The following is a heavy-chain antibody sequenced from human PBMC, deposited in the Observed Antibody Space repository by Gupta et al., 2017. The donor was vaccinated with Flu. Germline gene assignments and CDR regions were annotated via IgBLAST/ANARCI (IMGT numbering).Heavy chain of an antibody. D-gene: IGHD2-2*01. CDR2: ISAYNGNT. CDR3: ARYHIVVPPLSDYYGMDV. Sequence: QVQLVQSGAEVKKPVASVKVSCKASGYTFTSYDISWVRQAPGQGLEWMGWISAYNGNTNYAQKLQGRVTMTTDTSTSTAYMELRSLRSDDTAVYYCARYHIVVPPLSDYYGMDVWGQGTTVTVSS. J-gene: IGHJ6*02. V-gene: IGHV1-18*01. CDR1: GYTFTSYD.